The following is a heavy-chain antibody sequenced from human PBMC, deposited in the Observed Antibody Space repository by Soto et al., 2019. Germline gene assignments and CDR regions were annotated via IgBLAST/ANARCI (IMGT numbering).Heavy chain of an antibody. J-gene: IGHJ4*02. V-gene: IGHV1-46*01. CDR2: INPSGGST. CDR3: ARQIVATIGTDY. D-gene: IGHD5-12*01. CDR1: GDTFTSYY. Sequence: ASVKVFCKASGDTFTSYYMHWVRQAPGQVLEWMGIINPSGGSTSYAQKFQGRVTMTRDTSPRTVYMELSSLRSEDTAVYYCARQIVATIGTDYWGQGTLVTVSS.